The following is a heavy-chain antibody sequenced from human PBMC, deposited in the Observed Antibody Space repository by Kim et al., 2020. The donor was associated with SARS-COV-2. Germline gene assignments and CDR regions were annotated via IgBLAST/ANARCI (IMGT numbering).Heavy chain of an antibody. CDR2: IYYSGST. CDR1: GGSVSSGSYY. Sequence: SETLSLTCTVSGGSVSSGSYYWSWIRQPPGKGLEWIGYIYYSGSTNYNPSLKSRVTISVDTSKNQFSLKLSSVTAADTAVYYCAREPRLRLGELSLGGFDYWGQGTLVTVSS. CDR3: AREPRLRLGELSLGGFDY. D-gene: IGHD3-16*02. J-gene: IGHJ4*02. V-gene: IGHV4-61*01.